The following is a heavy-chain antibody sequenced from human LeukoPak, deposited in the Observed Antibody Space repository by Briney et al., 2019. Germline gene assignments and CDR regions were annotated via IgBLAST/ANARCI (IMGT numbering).Heavy chain of an antibody. CDR3: AREMELVGYYFDY. Sequence: GGSLRLSCAASGFTFSTYSFNWVRQAPGKGLEWLSYISTASSKIHYADSVKGRFTVSRDDAKNSLYLQMNSLRADDTAVYYCAREMELVGYYFDYWGQGTLVTVSS. CDR2: ISTASSKI. D-gene: IGHD1-7*01. V-gene: IGHV3-48*04. CDR1: GFTFSTYS. J-gene: IGHJ4*02.